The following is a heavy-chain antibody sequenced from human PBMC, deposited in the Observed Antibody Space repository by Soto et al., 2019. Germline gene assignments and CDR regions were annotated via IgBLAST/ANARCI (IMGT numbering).Heavy chain of an antibody. CDR2: ILHDETP. D-gene: IGHD3-10*01. J-gene: IGHJ4*02. CDR3: AKDLFPTSGQRFFFES. V-gene: IGHV3-23*01. Sequence: VGSLRLSCAASGFFFSTYAMAWVRQAPGRGLEWVSTILHDETPFYTDSVKGRFTISRDNVRGTLYLQMNGLRVEDAAQYYCAKDLFPTSGQRFFFESWGQGTLVTVS. CDR1: GFFFSTYA.